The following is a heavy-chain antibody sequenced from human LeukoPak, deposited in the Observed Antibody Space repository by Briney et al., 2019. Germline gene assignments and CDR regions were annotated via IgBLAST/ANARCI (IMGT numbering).Heavy chain of an antibody. CDR2: ITSFNGNT. CDR3: ARDSGLIWFGELLAFDY. CDR1: GYTFTNYG. J-gene: IGHJ4*02. V-gene: IGHV1-18*01. D-gene: IGHD3-10*01. Sequence: ASVKVSCKASGYTFTNYGISWVRQAPGQGPEWMGWITSFNGNTNYAQKFQDRLTMTSDTSTTTACMELRSLTSDDTAVYYCARDSGLIWFGELLAFDYWGQGTLVTVSS.